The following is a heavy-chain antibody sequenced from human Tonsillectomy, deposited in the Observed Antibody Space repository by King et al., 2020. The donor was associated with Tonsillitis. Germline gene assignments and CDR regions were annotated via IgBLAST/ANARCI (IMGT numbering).Heavy chain of an antibody. CDR2: IRYDGSNK. Sequence: QLVQSGGGVVQPGGSLRLSCTASGFTFSTYGMHWVRQAPGKGLEWVAFIRYDGSNKYYVDSVKSRFTISRDNSKNTLYLQMNSLRAEDTAAYYCVAPRSGDSYGFDAFDIWGQGTMVTVSS. CDR1: GFTFSTYG. CDR3: VAPRSGDSYGFDAFDI. D-gene: IGHD5-18*01. V-gene: IGHV3-30*02. J-gene: IGHJ3*02.